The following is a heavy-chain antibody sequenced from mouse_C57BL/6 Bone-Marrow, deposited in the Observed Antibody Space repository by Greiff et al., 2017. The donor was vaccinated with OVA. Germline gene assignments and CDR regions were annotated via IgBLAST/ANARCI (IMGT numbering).Heavy chain of an antibody. CDR2: IYPGNSDT. CDR3: TRDGKGIYYAMDY. Sequence: EVQLQQSGTVLARPGASVKMSCKPSGYTFTSYWMYWVKQRPGQGLEWIGAIYPGNSDTSYNQKFKGKAKLTAVTSASTAYMELSSLTNEDSAVYYCTRDGKGIYYAMDYWGQGTSVTVSS. J-gene: IGHJ4*01. D-gene: IGHD2-1*01. CDR1: GYTFTSYW. V-gene: IGHV1-5*01.